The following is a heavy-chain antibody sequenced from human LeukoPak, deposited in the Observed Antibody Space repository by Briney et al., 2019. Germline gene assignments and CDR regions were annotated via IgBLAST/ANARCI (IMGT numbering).Heavy chain of an antibody. Sequence: SDTLSLTRAVSGGPISSSNWWSWVRQPPGKGLEWIGEIYHSGSTNYNPSLKSRVTISVDKSKNQFSLKLNSLTAADTAVYYCAKSKGYGLVDIWGQGTMVTVSS. CDR1: GGPISSSNW. CDR3: AKSKGYGLVDI. D-gene: IGHD3-10*01. V-gene: IGHV4-4*02. CDR2: IYHSGST. J-gene: IGHJ3*02.